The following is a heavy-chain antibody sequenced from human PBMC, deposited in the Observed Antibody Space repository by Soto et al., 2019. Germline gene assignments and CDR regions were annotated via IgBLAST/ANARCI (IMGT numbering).Heavy chain of an antibody. CDR3: ARVCRYSYRPRWFDP. J-gene: IGHJ5*02. CDR2: IYYSGST. Sequence: SETLSLTCTVSGGSVSSGSYYWSWIRQPPGKGLEWIGYIYYSGSTNYNPPLKSRVTISVDTSKNQFSLKLSSVTAADTAVYYCARVCRYSYRPRWFDPWGQGTLVNVFS. D-gene: IGHD5-18*01. CDR1: GGSVSSGSYY. V-gene: IGHV4-61*01.